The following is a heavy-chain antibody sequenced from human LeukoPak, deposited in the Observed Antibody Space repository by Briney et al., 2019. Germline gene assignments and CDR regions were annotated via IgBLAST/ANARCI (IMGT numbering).Heavy chain of an antibody. V-gene: IGHV3-53*01. CDR3: VSSGCCDFWSGTN. D-gene: IGHD3-3*01. J-gene: IGHJ4*02. CDR1: GFTVSSNY. Sequence: GGSLRLSCAASGFTVSSNYMSWVRQAPGKGLEWVSVIYSGGSTYYADSVKGRFTISRDNAKNSLCLQMNSLRVEDTAVYYCVSSGCCDFWSGTNWGQGTLVTVSS. CDR2: IYSGGST.